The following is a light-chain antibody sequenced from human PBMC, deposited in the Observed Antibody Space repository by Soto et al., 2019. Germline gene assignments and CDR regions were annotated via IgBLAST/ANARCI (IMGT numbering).Light chain of an antibody. CDR1: NIGSKS. J-gene: IGLJ2*01. CDR2: YDS. V-gene: IGLV3-21*04. Sequence: SYELTQPPSVSVAPGKTAGITCGGNNIGSKSVHWYQQKPGQAPVLVISYDSGRPSGIPERFSGSNSGNTATLTINRVEAGDEADYYCQVWDTPNNHVLFGGGTKLTVL. CDR3: QVWDTPNNHVL.